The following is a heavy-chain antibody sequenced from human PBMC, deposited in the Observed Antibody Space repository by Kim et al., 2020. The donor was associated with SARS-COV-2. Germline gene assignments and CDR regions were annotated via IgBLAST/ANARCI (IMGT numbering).Heavy chain of an antibody. CDR2: ISHDGSNK. V-gene: IGHV3-30*03. CDR1: GFTFSRYG. CDR3: AAYYYYGMDV. J-gene: IGHJ6*02. Sequence: GGSLRLSCAASGFTFSRYGMHWVRQAPGKGLEWVAVISHDGSNKYCADSVKGRFTISRDNSKNTLYLQMNNLRAEDTAVYYCAAYYYYGMDVWGQGTTVTVS.